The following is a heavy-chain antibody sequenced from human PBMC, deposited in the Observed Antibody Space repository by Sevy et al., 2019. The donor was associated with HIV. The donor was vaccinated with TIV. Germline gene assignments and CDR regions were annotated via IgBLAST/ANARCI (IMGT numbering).Heavy chain of an antibody. V-gene: IGHV3-23*01. CDR2: ISGSTGRT. CDR3: AKGKDHSDYVRGAFDM. CDR1: GFTFSNSA. J-gene: IGHJ3*02. Sequence: GGSLRLSCAASGFTFSNSAMNWVRQAPGKGLEWVSVISGSTGRTFYADSVKGRFTISRDNSNNMLYLQMNSLRAEDTAVSHCAKGKDHSDYVRGAFDMWGQGTVVTVSS. D-gene: IGHD3-16*01.